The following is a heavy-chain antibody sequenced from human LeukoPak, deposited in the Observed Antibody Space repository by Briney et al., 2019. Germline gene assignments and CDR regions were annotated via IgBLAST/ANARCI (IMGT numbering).Heavy chain of an antibody. CDR1: GFTFDDYT. V-gene: IGHV3-43*01. CDR3: AKDIGERGYSYGYLGYFDY. CDR2: ISWDGGST. D-gene: IGHD5-18*01. J-gene: IGHJ4*02. Sequence: GGSPRLSCAASGFTFDDYTMHWVRQAPGKGLEGVSLISWDGGSTYYADSVKGRFTISRDNSKNSLYLQMNSLRTEETALYYCAKDIGERGYSYGYLGYFDYWGQGTLVTVSS.